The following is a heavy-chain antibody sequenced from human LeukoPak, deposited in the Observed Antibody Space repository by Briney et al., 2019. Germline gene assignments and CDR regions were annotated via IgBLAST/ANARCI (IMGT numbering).Heavy chain of an antibody. CDR1: GFTFSSYA. Sequence: GGSLRLSCAASGFTFSSYAMHWVRQAPGKGLEWVAVISYDGSNKYYADSVKGRFTISRDNSKNTLYLQMNSLRAEDTAVYYCARDLTYYDSSGLFDYWGQGTLVTVSS. D-gene: IGHD3-22*01. CDR3: ARDLTYYDSSGLFDY. CDR2: ISYDGSNK. J-gene: IGHJ4*02. V-gene: IGHV3-30-3*01.